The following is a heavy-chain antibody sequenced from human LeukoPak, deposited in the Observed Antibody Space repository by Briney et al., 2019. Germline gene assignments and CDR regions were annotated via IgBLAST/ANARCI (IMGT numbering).Heavy chain of an antibody. CDR2: LANDGGST. D-gene: IGHD1/OR15-1a*01. J-gene: IGHJ4*02. CDR3: AKSHSVEQRGYFDY. CDR1: GCTFTTYA. Sequence: GGSLRLSCAASGCTFTTYAMSWVRQAPGKGLEWVSSLANDGGSTYYADSVKGRFTISRDNSRNTVYLQMNSLRAEDMAVYYCAKSHSVEQRGYFDYWGQGTLVPVSS. V-gene: IGHV3-23*01.